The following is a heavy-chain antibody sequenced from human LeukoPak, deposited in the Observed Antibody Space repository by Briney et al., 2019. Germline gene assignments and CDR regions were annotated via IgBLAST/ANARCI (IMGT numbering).Heavy chain of an antibody. Sequence: ASETLSLTCAVSGYSINSGYFWGWIRQPPGKGLEWMGNIYHTGSGYYKSSLKSRVTISVDTSKNQFSLKLRSVTAADTAVYYCARKGIAVTGIYDYWGQGILVTVSS. V-gene: IGHV4-38-2*01. CDR2: IYHTGSG. CDR1: GYSINSGYF. CDR3: ARKGIAVTGIYDY. D-gene: IGHD6-19*01. J-gene: IGHJ4*02.